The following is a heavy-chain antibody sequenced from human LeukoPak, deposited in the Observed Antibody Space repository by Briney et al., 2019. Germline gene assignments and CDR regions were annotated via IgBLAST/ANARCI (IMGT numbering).Heavy chain of an antibody. J-gene: IGHJ6*02. CDR2: ISSSSSYI. CDR1: GFTFSSYS. D-gene: IGHD7-27*01. Sequence: PGGSLRLSCAAPGFTFSSYSMNWVRQAPGKGLEWVSSISSSSSYIYYADSVKGRFTISRDNAKNSLYLQMNSLRARDTAVYYCARVGILHGMDVWGQGTTVTVSS. V-gene: IGHV3-21*01. CDR3: ARVGILHGMDV.